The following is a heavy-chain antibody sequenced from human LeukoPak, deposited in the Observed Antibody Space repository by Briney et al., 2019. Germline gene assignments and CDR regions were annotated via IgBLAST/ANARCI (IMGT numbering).Heavy chain of an antibody. Sequence: PSETLSLTCTVSGGSISSSSYYWGWISQPPGKGLEWIGSIYYSGSTYYDPSLKSRVTISVDTSKNQFSLKLSSVTAADTAVYYCATAYGRTLDYWGQGTLVTVSS. V-gene: IGHV4-39*01. CDR1: GGSISSSSYY. CDR3: ATAYGRTLDY. D-gene: IGHD2-8*01. J-gene: IGHJ4*02. CDR2: IYYSGST.